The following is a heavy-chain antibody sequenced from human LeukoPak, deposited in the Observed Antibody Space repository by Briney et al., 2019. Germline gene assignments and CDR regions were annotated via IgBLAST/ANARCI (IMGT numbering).Heavy chain of an antibody. Sequence: SETLSLTCTVSGGSISSSSYYWGWLRQPAGKGLEWIGYIYYSGSTNYNPSLKSRFTISVDTSKNQFSLKLSSVTAADTAVYYCARAYDSSGYDAFDIWGQGTMVTVSS. D-gene: IGHD3-22*01. V-gene: IGHV4-61*10. CDR3: ARAYDSSGYDAFDI. J-gene: IGHJ3*02. CDR2: IYYSGST. CDR1: GGSISSSSYY.